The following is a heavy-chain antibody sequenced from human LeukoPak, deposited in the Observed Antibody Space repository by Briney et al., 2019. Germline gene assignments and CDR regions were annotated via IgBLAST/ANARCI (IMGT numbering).Heavy chain of an antibody. CDR2: IRSKANSYAT. V-gene: IGHV3-73*01. Sequence: GGSLRLSCAASGFTFSGSAMHWVRQASGKGLEWVGRIRSKANSYATAYAASVKGRFTISRDDSKNTAYLQMNSLKTEDTAVYYWTRHMDYYESSCYFSWGQGTLVTVSS. CDR3: TRHMDYYESSCYFS. D-gene: IGHD3-22*01. J-gene: IGHJ4*02. CDR1: GFTFSGSA.